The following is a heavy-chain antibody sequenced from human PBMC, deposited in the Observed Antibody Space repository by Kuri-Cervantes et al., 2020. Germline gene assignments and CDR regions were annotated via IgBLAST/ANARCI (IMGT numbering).Heavy chain of an antibody. V-gene: IGHV3-48*01. D-gene: IGHD7-27*01. CDR1: GFTFSSYS. CDR2: ISSSSSTL. J-gene: IGHJ4*02. CDR3: AHEKLGISDY. Sequence: GGSLRLSCAASGFTFSSYSMNWVRQAPGKGLEWISYISSSSSTLYFADSVKGRFTISRDNSKNTLCLQMNSLRAEDTAVYYCAHEKLGISDYWGQGTLVTVSS.